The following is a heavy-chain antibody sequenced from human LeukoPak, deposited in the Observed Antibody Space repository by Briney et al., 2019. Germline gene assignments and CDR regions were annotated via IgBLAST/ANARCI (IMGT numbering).Heavy chain of an antibody. CDR1: GYTFTGYC. V-gene: IGHV1-2*02. CDR3: ARDLDNYSGSGSYYNGDPLFQH. Sequence: ASVKVSCKASGYTFTGYCIHWVRQAPGQGLEWMGWINPNSGGTNYAQKFRGRVTMTRDTSISTGYLELSRLRSDDTAVYYCARDLDNYSGSGSYYNGDPLFQHWGQGTLVTVSS. D-gene: IGHD3-10*01. J-gene: IGHJ1*01. CDR2: INPNSGGT.